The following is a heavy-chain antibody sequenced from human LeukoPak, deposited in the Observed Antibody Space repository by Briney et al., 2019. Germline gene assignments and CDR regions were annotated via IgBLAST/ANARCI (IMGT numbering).Heavy chain of an antibody. Sequence: SVKVSCKASGGTFSSYAISWVRQAPGQGLEWMGGIIPIFGTANYAQKFQGRVTITADESTSTAYMELRSLRSEDTAVYYCANASYSSGSYYKPDYWGQGTLVTVSS. D-gene: IGHD3-10*01. CDR2: IIPIFGTA. J-gene: IGHJ4*02. V-gene: IGHV1-69*01. CDR1: GGTFSSYA. CDR3: ANASYSSGSYYKPDY.